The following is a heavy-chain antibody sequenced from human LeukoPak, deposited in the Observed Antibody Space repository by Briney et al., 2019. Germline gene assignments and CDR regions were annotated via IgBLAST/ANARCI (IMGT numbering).Heavy chain of an antibody. CDR1: GFTFSSYA. V-gene: IGHV3-23*01. J-gene: IGHJ4*02. CDR3: AKVHTLYYDILTGYPDY. CDR2: ISGSGGST. Sequence: GSLRLSCAASGFTFSSYAMSWVRQAPGKGLEWVSAISGSGGSTYYADSVKGRFTISRDNSKNTLYLQMNSLRAEDTAVYYCAKVHTLYYDILTGYPDYWGQGTLVTVSS. D-gene: IGHD3-9*01.